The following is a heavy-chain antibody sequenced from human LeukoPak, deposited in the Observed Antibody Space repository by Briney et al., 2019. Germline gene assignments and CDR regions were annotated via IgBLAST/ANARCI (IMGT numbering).Heavy chain of an antibody. CDR1: GFTFSSYA. Sequence: GGSLRLSCAASGFTFSSYAMSCVRQAPGKGLEWVSTITGRTYYADSVKGRFTVSRDNSKNILYLQMNSLRAEDTAVYYCARAYSPYYFDYWGQGTLVTVSS. D-gene: IGHD2-15*01. V-gene: IGHV3-23*01. J-gene: IGHJ4*02. CDR2: ITGRT. CDR3: ARAYSPYYFDY.